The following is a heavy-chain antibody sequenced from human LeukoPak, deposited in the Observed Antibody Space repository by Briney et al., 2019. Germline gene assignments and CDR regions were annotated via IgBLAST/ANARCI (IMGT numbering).Heavy chain of an antibody. CDR2: ISYDGSNK. D-gene: IGHD3-22*01. V-gene: IGHV3-30*18. J-gene: IGHJ4*02. Sequence: GGSLRLSCAASGFTFSSYGMHWVRQAPGKGLSWLAVISYDGSNKYYSDSVKGRFTISRANSKNTLYLQMNSLRTEATAAYYCSKVGDYYELYWGQGTLVTVSS. CDR1: GFTFSSYG. CDR3: SKVGDYYELY.